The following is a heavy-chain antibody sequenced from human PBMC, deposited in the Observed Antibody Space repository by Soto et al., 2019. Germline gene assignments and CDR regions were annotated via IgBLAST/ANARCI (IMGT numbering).Heavy chain of an antibody. CDR3: ARIVRGGVVVVPAAMCGWFDH. CDR1: GFSLSNARMG. V-gene: IGHV2-26*01. CDR2: IFSNDEK. D-gene: IGHD2-2*01. J-gene: IGHJ5*02. Sequence: QVTLKASGPVLVNPTEPLTLTCTVSGFSLSNARMGVSWIRQPPVKALEWLAHIFSNDEKSYSPSLKSRRTSSKDTSKCHVVLTMTNMDPVDTSTFYCARIVRGGVVVVPAAMCGWFDHWGQGTLVTVSS.